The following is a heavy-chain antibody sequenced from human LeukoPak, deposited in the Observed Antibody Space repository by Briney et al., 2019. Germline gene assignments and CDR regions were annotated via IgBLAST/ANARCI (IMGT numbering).Heavy chain of an antibody. V-gene: IGHV3-49*03. J-gene: IGHJ4*02. Sequence: PGGSLRLSCTASGFTFGDYAMSWFRQAPGKGLEWVGFIRSKAYGGTTESAASVKGRFTISRDDSKSIAYLQMNSLKTEDTAVYYCTRDLGSDLPAYCGGDCYSPKYDYWGQGTLVTVSS. CDR3: TRDLGSDLPAYCGGDCYSPKYDY. D-gene: IGHD2-21*02. CDR2: IRSKAYGGTT. CDR1: GFTFGDYA.